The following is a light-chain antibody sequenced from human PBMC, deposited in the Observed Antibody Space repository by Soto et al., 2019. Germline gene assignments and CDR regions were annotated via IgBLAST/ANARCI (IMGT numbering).Light chain of an antibody. CDR2: AAS. CDR3: QQRYSTPYT. J-gene: IGKJ2*01. V-gene: IGKV1-39*01. Sequence: IQMTQSPSSLSASVGDRVTITCRASQSISSYLNWYQQKPGKAPKLLIYAASSLESGVPSRFSGSGSGTDFTLTMRSLQPEDVATYYCQQRYSTPYTFGQGTKLEIK. CDR1: QSISSY.